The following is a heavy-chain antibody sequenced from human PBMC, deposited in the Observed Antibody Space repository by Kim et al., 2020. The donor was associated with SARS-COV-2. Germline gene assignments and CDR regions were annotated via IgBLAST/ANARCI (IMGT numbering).Heavy chain of an antibody. CDR1: GGSISSSSYY. D-gene: IGHD5-18*01. J-gene: IGHJ4*02. CDR3: ASPYVDTAIGGGY. V-gene: IGHV4-39*01. Sequence: SETLSLTCTVSGGSISSSSYYWGWIRQPPGKGLEWIGSIYYRGSTYYNPSLKSRVTISVDTSKNQFSLQLTSVTAADTAVYYCASPYVDTAIGGGYWGQG. CDR2: IYYRGST.